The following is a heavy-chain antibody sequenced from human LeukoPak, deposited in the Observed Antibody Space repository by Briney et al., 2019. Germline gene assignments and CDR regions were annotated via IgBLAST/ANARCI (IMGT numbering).Heavy chain of an antibody. Sequence: SVKVSCKASGGTFSSYAISWVRQALGQGLEWMGGIIPIFGTANYAQKFQGRVTITADESTSTAYMELSSLRSEDTAVYYCAREVAAAGTSHFDYWGQGTLVTVSS. CDR2: IIPIFGTA. D-gene: IGHD6-13*01. CDR1: GGTFSSYA. J-gene: IGHJ4*02. V-gene: IGHV1-69*13. CDR3: AREVAAAGTSHFDY.